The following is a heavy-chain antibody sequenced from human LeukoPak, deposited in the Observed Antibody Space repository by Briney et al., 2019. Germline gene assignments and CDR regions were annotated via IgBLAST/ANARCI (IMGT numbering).Heavy chain of an antibody. V-gene: IGHV3-30*03. CDR1: AFTFSNYG. D-gene: IGHD6-13*01. Sequence: GGSLRLSCAASAFTFSNYGMHWVRQAPGKGLAWVALISYDGTYKFHADSVKGRFTISRDNSNNTLYLQMNSLRIEDKATYFCARGRGSAVGTVLFDNWGQGTLVTVSS. J-gene: IGHJ4*02. CDR3: ARGRGSAVGTVLFDN. CDR2: ISYDGTYK.